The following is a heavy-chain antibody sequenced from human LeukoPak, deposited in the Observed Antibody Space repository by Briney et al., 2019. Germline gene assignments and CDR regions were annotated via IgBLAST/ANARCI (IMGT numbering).Heavy chain of an antibody. V-gene: IGHV3-11*04. CDR1: GFTFSDYY. Sequence: GGSLRLSCAGSGFTFSDYYMSWIRQAPGKGLEWVSYISNSGNTLSYADYVKGRFTISRDNATSSLYLQMNSLRAEDTAVYYCARGHGGAGYWGQGTLVTVSS. J-gene: IGHJ4*02. CDR3: ARGHGGAGY. CDR2: ISNSGNTL. D-gene: IGHD2-15*01.